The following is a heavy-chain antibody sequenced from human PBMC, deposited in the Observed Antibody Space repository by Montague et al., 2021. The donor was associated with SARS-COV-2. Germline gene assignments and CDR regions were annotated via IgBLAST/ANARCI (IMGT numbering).Heavy chain of an antibody. V-gene: IGHV4-34*01. Sequence: LRLSCAASGFTFSSYSMNWVRQAPGKGLEWIGEVNQSGTTIYNPSVKSGVTISENAYKNQFYLRFNSVTAADKAVYYCARGRRPVVVPGAGPAGRAFDIWGQGTMVTVSS. J-gene: IGHJ3*02. CDR2: VNQSGTT. D-gene: IGHD2-21*02. CDR1: GFTFSSYS. CDR3: ARGRRPVVVPGAGPAGRAFDI.